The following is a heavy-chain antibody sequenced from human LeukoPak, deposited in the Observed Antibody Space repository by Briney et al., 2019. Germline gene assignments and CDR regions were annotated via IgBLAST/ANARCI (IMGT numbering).Heavy chain of an antibody. V-gene: IGHV4-39*01. CDR3: ARREGTATFDY. CDR1: GGSISSGGYY. CDR2: IYYSGST. J-gene: IGHJ4*02. D-gene: IGHD5-18*01. Sequence: TSETLSLTCTVSGGSISSGGYYWSWIRQHPGKGLEWIGYIYYSGSTYYNPSLKSRVTISVDTSKNQFSLKLSSVTAADTAVYYCARREGTATFDYWGQGTLVTVSS.